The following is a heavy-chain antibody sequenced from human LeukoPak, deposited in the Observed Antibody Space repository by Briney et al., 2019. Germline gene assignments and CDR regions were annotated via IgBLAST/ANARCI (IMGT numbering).Heavy chain of an antibody. CDR1: GFTFSSYA. CDR3: ARGPRYCSSTSCYKEAEFYFDY. V-gene: IGHV3-30-3*01. D-gene: IGHD2-2*02. J-gene: IGHJ4*02. CDR2: ISYDGSNE. Sequence: GGSLRLSCAASGFTFSSYAMHWVRQAPGKGLEWVAVISYDGSNEYYADSVKGRFTISRDNSKNTLYLQMNSLRAEDTAVYYCARGPRYCSSTSCYKEAEFYFDYWGQGTLVTVSS.